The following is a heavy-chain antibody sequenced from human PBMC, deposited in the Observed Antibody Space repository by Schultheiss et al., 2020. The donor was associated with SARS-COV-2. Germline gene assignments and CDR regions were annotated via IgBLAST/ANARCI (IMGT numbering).Heavy chain of an antibody. Sequence: SETLSLTCAVYGGSFSGYYWSWIRQPPGKGLEWIGEINHSGSTNYNPSLKSRVTISVDTSKNQFSLKLSSVTAADTAVYYCARWYDYVEWFDPWGQGTLVTVSS. CDR1: GGSFSGYY. D-gene: IGHD3-16*01. CDR3: ARWYDYVEWFDP. V-gene: IGHV4-34*01. CDR2: INHSGST. J-gene: IGHJ5*02.